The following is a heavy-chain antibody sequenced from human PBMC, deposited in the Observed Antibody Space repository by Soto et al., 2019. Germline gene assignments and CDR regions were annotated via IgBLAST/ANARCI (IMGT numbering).Heavy chain of an antibody. J-gene: IGHJ5*02. V-gene: IGHV1-18*01. CDR3: ARDKAPSGPSVPAAIAAEYNSFDP. CDR2: ISAYNGNT. D-gene: IGHD2-2*01. CDR1: GYTFTIYG. Sequence: ASVEVSCKASGYTFTIYGISWVRQAPGQGLEWMGWISAYNGNTNYAQKLQGRVTMTTDTSTSTAYMELRSLRSDDTAVYYCARDKAPSGPSVPAAIAAEYNSFDPWGQGTLVTVSS.